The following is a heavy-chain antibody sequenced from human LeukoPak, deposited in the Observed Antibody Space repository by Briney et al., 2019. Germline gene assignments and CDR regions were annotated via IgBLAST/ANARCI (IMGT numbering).Heavy chain of an antibody. Sequence: SETLSLTCAVYGGSFSGYYWSWIRQPPGKGLEWIGEINHSGSTNYNPSLKSRVTISVDTSKNQFSLKLSSVTAADTAVYYCARIGLQNAFDIWGQGTMVTVSS. D-gene: IGHD2-21*01. CDR1: GGSFSGYY. J-gene: IGHJ3*02. CDR3: ARIGLQNAFDI. CDR2: INHSGST. V-gene: IGHV4-34*01.